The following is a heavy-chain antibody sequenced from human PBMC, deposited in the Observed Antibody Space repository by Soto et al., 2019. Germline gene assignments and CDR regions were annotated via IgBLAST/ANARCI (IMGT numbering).Heavy chain of an antibody. V-gene: IGHV3-21*01. J-gene: IGHJ4*02. Sequence: EVQLVESGGGLVKPGGSLRLSCAASGFTFSSNSMNWVRQAPGKGLEWVSSISSSSSYIYYADSVKGRFTISRDNAKNSLYLQMHSLRAEDTAVYYCAREVSKYSGYDFDYWGQGTLVTVSS. D-gene: IGHD5-12*01. CDR2: ISSSSSYI. CDR1: GFTFSSNS. CDR3: AREVSKYSGYDFDY.